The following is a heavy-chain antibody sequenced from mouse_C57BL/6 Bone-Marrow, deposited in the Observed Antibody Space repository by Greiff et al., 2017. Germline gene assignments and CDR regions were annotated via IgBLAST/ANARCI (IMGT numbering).Heavy chain of an antibody. D-gene: IGHD2-4*01. V-gene: IGHV6-6*01. CDR3: TRGITTGAMDH. CDR2: IRNKANNHAT. J-gene: IGHJ4*01. Sequence: EVKLMESGGGLVQPGGSMKLSCAASGFTFSDAWMDWVRQSPEKGLEWVAEIRNKANNHATYYAESVKGRFTISRDDSKSSVYLQMNSLRAEDTGIYDCTRGITTGAMDHWGQGTSVTVSS. CDR1: GFTFSDAW.